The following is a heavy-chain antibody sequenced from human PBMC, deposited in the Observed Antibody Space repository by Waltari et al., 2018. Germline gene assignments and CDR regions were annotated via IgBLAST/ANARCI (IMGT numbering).Heavy chain of an antibody. J-gene: IGHJ3*02. D-gene: IGHD6-13*01. Sequence: QVQLQESGPGLVKPSETLSLTCAVSGYSISSGYYWGWIRQPPGKGLEGVGSIDQSGGTYYNPSLKGRVTISVDTSKNQFSLKLSSVTAADTAVYYCARGKPGIAAAKAFDIWGQGTMVTVSS. V-gene: IGHV4-38-2*01. CDR2: IDQSGGT. CDR1: GYSISSGYY. CDR3: ARGKPGIAAAKAFDI.